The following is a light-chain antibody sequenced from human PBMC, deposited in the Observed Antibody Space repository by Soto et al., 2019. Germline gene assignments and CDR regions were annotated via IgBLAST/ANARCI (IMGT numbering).Light chain of an antibody. V-gene: IGKV3-11*01. CDR2: DAS. CDR1: QSVSTY. Sequence: ELVLTQSPATLSLSPGARATLSCRASQSVSTYLAWYQQKPGQAPRLLLYDASNRATGIPARFSGSVSGTDFTLTTSSLEPEDFAVYYCQQRSNWPPITFGQGTRLEI. CDR3: QQRSNWPPIT. J-gene: IGKJ5*01.